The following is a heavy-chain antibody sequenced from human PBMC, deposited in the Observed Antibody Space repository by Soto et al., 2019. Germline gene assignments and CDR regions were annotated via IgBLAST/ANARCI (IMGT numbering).Heavy chain of an antibody. CDR2: IHYSGST. J-gene: IGHJ6*03. D-gene: IGHD6-6*01. CDR1: GDSINSRGYY. CDR3: AAPRYYYYFMGV. Sequence: QVQLQESGPGLVWPSETLSLTCTVSGDSINSRGYYWSWIRQHPGKGLEWIGYIHYSGSTSYNPSLKSRLTRSVDTSQNQFSLRLSSVTAADTAVYFCAAPRYYYYFMGVWGEGTAVTVSS. V-gene: IGHV4-31*03.